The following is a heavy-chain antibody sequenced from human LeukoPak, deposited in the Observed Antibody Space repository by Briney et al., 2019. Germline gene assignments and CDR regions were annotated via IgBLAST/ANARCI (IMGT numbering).Heavy chain of an antibody. Sequence: PGGSLRLSCAASGFTFSSYWMSWVRQAPGKGLEWVANIKQDGSEKYYVDSVKGRFTISRDNDKNSLYLQMNSLRAEDTAVYYCAYSSGPPYFDYWGQGTLVTVSS. CDR3: AYSSGPPYFDY. J-gene: IGHJ4*02. CDR1: GFTFSSYW. D-gene: IGHD6-19*01. CDR2: IKQDGSEK. V-gene: IGHV3-7*01.